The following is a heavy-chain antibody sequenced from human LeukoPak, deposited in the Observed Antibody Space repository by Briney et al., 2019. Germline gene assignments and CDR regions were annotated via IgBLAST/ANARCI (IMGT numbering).Heavy chain of an antibody. CDR3: ATRYGSGTTYYYGMDV. CDR1: GYTFTSYD. J-gene: IGHJ6*02. Sequence: ASVKVSCKASGYTFTSYDINWVRQATGQGLEWMGWMNPNSGNTGYAQKFQGRVTMTRNTSISTAYMELSSLRSEDTAVYYCATRYGSGTTYYYGMDVWGQGTTVTVSS. CDR2: MNPNSGNT. V-gene: IGHV1-8*01. D-gene: IGHD3-10*01.